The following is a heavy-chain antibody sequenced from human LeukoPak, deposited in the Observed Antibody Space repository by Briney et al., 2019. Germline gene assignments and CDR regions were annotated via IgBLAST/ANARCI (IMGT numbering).Heavy chain of an antibody. D-gene: IGHD2-2*01. CDR3: AKGSIGYCSSTSCYDYYYYMDV. J-gene: IGHJ6*03. CDR1: GFTFSSYA. CDR2: ISGSGGST. V-gene: IGHV3-23*01. Sequence: GGSLRLSCAASGFTFSSYAMSWVRQAPGKGPEWVSAISGSGGSTYYADSVKGRFTISRDNSKNTLYLQMNSLRAEDTAVYYCAKGSIGYCSSTSCYDYYYYMDVWGKGTTVTVSS.